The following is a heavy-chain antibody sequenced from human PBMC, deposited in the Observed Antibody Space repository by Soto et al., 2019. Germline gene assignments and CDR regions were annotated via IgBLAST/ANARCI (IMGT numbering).Heavy chain of an antibody. V-gene: IGHV3-13*01. J-gene: IGHJ6*02. Sequence: GGSLRLSCASSGFTFSSYDMHWVRQATGKGLEWVSAIGTAGDTYYPGSVKGRFTISRENAKNSLYLQMNSLRAGDTAVYYCARDLGSSGLDVWGQGTTVTVSS. CDR2: IGTAGDT. CDR1: GFTFSSYD. CDR3: ARDLGSSGLDV. D-gene: IGHD1-26*01.